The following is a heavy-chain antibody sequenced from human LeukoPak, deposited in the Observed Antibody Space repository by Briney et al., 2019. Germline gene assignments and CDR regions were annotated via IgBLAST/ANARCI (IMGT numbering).Heavy chain of an antibody. CDR1: GGSFSGYY. Sequence: PSETLSLTCAVYGGSFSGYYWSWIRQPPGKGLEWIGEISHSGSTNYNPSLKSRVTISVDTSKNQFSLKLSSMTAADTAVYYCARVRYSYGWGLILHYYMDVWGKGTTVTVSS. CDR3: ARVRYSYGWGLILHYYMDV. D-gene: IGHD5-18*01. V-gene: IGHV4-34*01. CDR2: ISHSGST. J-gene: IGHJ6*03.